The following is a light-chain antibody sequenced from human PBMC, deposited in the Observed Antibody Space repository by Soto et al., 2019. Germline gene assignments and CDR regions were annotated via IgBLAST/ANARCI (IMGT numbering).Light chain of an antibody. CDR1: SSDVGDNY. Sequence: QSAMAQPPSASGSPGQSVTVSCTGTSSDVGDNYVSWYQQHLGKAPKLIIYEVTLRPSGVPDRFSGSKSGNTASLTVSGLQSDDEADYYCSAYAGSNTFVFGTGTKLTVL. CDR2: EVT. CDR3: SAYAGSNTFV. J-gene: IGLJ1*01. V-gene: IGLV2-8*01.